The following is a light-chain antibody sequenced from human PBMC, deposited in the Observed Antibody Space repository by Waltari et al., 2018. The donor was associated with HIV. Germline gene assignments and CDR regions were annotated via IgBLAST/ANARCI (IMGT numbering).Light chain of an antibody. CDR2: ASS. Sequence: DIHMAQSPSSLSASVGDRVTITCRASRAVGRSVAWFRQTLGAAPVALIYASSTLHTGTPVRFSGAVSGTNFSLTIAGLLPEDFASYYCQQYDGFPRTFGGGT. J-gene: IGKJ4*01. CDR3: QQYDGFPRT. CDR1: RAVGRS. V-gene: IGKV1-16*01.